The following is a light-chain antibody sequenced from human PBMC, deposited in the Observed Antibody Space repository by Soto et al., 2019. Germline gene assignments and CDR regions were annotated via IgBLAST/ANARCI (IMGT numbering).Light chain of an antibody. Sequence: EIVLTQSPGTLSLSPGERATLPCRASKGVTGTNLAWNQQKPGQAPRLLIYGASGRATGIPDRFSGSGSGTDFTLTISRLEPEDFAVYYCQQYGSSPPVTFGQGTRLEIK. CDR2: GAS. CDR1: KGVTGTN. V-gene: IGKV3-20*01. CDR3: QQYGSSPPVT. J-gene: IGKJ5*01.